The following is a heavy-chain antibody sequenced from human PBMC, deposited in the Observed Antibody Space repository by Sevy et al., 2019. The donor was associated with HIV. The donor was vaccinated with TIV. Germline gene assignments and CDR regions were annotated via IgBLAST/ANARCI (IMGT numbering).Heavy chain of an antibody. V-gene: IGHV3-30*18. CDR2: IAHYGNYR. J-gene: IGHJ6*02. CDR1: GFTFSTYD. CDR3: AKNRPPGGSYFSRHGMDV. Sequence: GGSLRLSCTASGFTFSTYDIHWVRQAPGKGLEWVAIIAHYGNYRYYSDSVRGRFSMSRDNSKNTAYLQMSGLSVEDTAVYYCAKNRPPGGSYFSRHGMDVWGRGTTVTVSS. D-gene: IGHD3-16*01.